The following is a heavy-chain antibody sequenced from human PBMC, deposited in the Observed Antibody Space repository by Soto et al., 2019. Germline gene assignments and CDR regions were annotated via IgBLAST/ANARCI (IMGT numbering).Heavy chain of an antibody. CDR1: GFTFSNSW. V-gene: IGHV3-74*01. CDR2: VNADGTST. Sequence: PWGSLRFPCAASGFTFSNSWMHWVRQVSGKGLEWGSRVNADGTSTSYADSVKGRFTISRDNAKNTLYLHVNSLRAEDTAVYYCVKVLARGVGVPRFYFDSWGQGALVTVSS. J-gene: IGHJ4*02. D-gene: IGHD2-2*01. CDR3: VKVLARGVGVPRFYFDS.